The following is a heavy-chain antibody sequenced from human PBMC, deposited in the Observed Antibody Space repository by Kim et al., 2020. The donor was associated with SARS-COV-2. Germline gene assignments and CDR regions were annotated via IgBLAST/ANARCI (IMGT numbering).Heavy chain of an antibody. CDR3: AKEGSGDFDY. J-gene: IGHJ4*02. CDR2: ST. D-gene: IGHD1-26*01. Sequence: STYYADSLKGRFTISRDNSKNTLYLQMNSLRAEDTAVYYCAKEGSGDFDYWGQGTLVTVSS. V-gene: IGHV3-23*01.